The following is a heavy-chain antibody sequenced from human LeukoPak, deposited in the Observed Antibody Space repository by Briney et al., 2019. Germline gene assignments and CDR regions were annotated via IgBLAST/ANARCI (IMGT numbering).Heavy chain of an antibody. Sequence: GSSVKVSCKASGGSFSTSPITWVRQAPGQGPEWMGRIIPIRGVATYAQKFQGRVIISADRSTATAYVELSSLTTDDTAVYYCARSISMVVTHLDYRGQGTLVTVYS. J-gene: IGHJ4*02. V-gene: IGHV1-69*02. D-gene: IGHD2-21*02. CDR2: IIPIRGVA. CDR1: GGSFSTSP. CDR3: ARSISMVVTHLDY.